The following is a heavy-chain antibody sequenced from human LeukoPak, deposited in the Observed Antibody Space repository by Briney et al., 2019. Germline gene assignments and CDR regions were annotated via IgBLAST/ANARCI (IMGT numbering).Heavy chain of an antibody. CDR2: ISGSGDNT. CDR3: AKDKMYSDFWSGHDAFDI. Sequence: GGSLRLSCAASGFTFSSYSMNWVRQAPGKGLEWVSVISGSGDNTYYADSVKGRFTISRDNSKTTLYLQMNSLRAEDTAVYYCAKDKMYSDFWSGHDAFDIWGQGTMVTVSS. J-gene: IGHJ3*02. V-gene: IGHV3-23*01. CDR1: GFTFSSYS. D-gene: IGHD3-3*01.